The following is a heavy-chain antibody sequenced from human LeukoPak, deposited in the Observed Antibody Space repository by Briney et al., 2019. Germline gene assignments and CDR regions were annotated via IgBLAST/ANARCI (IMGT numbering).Heavy chain of an antibody. CDR3: ARAGGEDTAMNDC. Sequence: GGSLRLSCAASGFTFSGYWMSWVRQAPGKGLEWVANIKQDGSEKYYVDSVKGRFTISRDNAKNSLYLQMNSLRAEDTAVYYCARAGGEDTAMNDCWGQGTLVTVSS. CDR2: IKQDGSEK. CDR1: GFTFSGYW. J-gene: IGHJ4*02. D-gene: IGHD5-18*01. V-gene: IGHV3-7*01.